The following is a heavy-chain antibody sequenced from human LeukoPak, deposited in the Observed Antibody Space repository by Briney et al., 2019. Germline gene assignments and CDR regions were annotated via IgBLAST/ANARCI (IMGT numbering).Heavy chain of an antibody. Sequence: VKVSCXAXXXTFTGYYMHWVRQAPGQGLEWMGWINPNSGGTNYAQKFQGRVTMTRDTSISTAYMELSRLRSDDTAVYYCARDLVVTIFGVISLWGQGTLVTVSS. CDR1: XXTFTGYY. CDR2: INPNSGGT. D-gene: IGHD3-3*01. CDR3: ARDLVVTIFGVISL. V-gene: IGHV1-2*02. J-gene: IGHJ4*02.